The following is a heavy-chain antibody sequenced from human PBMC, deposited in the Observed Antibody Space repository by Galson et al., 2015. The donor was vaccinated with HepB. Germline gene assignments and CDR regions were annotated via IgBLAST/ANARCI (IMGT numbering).Heavy chain of an antibody. CDR3: ARLRYSDSDSLSGWFDP. Sequence: QSGAEVKKSGESLRISCKDSGYSLTSYWISWVRQKPGKGLEWMGRIDPTDSYTNYGPSFQGHVTISADKSISTAYLQWRTLQASDTATYYCARLRYSDSDSLSGWFDPWGQGTLVTVSS. CDR2: IDPTDSYT. J-gene: IGHJ5*02. V-gene: IGHV5-10-1*01. CDR1: GYSLTSYW. D-gene: IGHD5-12*01.